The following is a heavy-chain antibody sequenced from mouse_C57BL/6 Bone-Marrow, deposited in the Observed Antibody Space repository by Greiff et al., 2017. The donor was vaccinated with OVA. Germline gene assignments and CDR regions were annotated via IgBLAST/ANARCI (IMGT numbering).Heavy chain of an antibody. D-gene: IGHD2-2*01. CDR1: EYEFPSHD. CDR3: AGPKVKDY. J-gene: IGHJ2*01. CDR2: INSDGGST. V-gene: IGHV5-2*01. Sequence: EVKLVESGGGLVQPGESLKLSCESTEYEFPSHDMSWVRKTPEQRLELVAAINSDGGSTYYPDTMERRFIISRDNTKKTLYLQVSSLRSEDTALDNCAGPKVKDYWGQGTTLTVSS.